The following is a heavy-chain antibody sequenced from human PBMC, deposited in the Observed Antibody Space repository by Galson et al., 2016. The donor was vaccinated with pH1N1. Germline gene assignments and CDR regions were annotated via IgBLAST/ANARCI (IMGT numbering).Heavy chain of an antibody. CDR3: ARRKPNFDPHVIDF. J-gene: IGHJ4*02. V-gene: IGHV4-34*01. CDR1: GGSLSGTY. D-gene: IGHD3-9*01. CDR2: IHPGGST. Sequence: SETLSLTCAVYGGSLSGTYWSWIRQSPGKGLEWIGEIHPGGSTNYNPSLKSRVTLFADTSRNQFSLNLSSLTAAVTALYFCARRKPNFDPHVIDFWGQGALVSVSS.